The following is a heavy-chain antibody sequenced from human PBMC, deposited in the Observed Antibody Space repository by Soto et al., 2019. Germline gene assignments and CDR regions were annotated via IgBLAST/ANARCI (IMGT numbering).Heavy chain of an antibody. D-gene: IGHD6-19*01. V-gene: IGHV3-21*01. CDR1: GFTFSSYS. CDR3: ARYIHSVAGTVDAFDI. CDR2: ISSSSSYI. Sequence: GGSLRLSCAASGFTFSSYSMNWVRQAPGKGLEWVSSISSSSSYIYYADSVKGRFTISRDNAKNSLYLQMNSLRAEDTAVYYCARYIHSVAGTVDAFDIWGQGTMVTVSS. J-gene: IGHJ3*02.